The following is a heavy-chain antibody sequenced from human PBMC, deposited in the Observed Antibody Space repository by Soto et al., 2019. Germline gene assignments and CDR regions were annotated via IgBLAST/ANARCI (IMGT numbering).Heavy chain of an antibody. CDR2: IYYSGST. V-gene: IGHV4-59*01. J-gene: IGHJ5*02. CDR1: GASISSYY. D-gene: IGHD6-13*01. Sequence: SETLSLTCTVSGASISSYYWSWIRQPPGKGLEWIGYIYYSGSTNYNPSLKSRVTISVDTSKNQFSLKLSSVTAADTAVYYCARDHVIDRYSSSWNWFDPWGQGTLVTVSS. CDR3: ARDHVIDRYSSSWNWFDP.